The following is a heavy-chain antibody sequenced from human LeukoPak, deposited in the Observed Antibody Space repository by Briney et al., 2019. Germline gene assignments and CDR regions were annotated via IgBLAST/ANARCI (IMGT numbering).Heavy chain of an antibody. Sequence: GGSLRLSCEASGFTFRTYGMTWVRQAPGKGLEWVSGITGSSTWTYYADSVKGRFTISRDNSNNTLHLQMNSLRAEDTAIYYCARELVSLGTGYFDLWGRGTLVTVSS. J-gene: IGHJ2*01. CDR2: ITGSSTWT. CDR1: GFTFRTYG. CDR3: ARELVSLGTGYFDL. V-gene: IGHV3-23*01. D-gene: IGHD7-27*01.